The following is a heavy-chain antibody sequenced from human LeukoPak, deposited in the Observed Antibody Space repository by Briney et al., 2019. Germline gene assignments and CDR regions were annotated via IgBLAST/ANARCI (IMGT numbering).Heavy chain of an antibody. CDR2: IIPIFGTA. CDR3: AGPPPRRGYSYGYDAFDI. V-gene: IGHV1-69*06. CDR1: GGTFSSYA. J-gene: IGHJ3*02. Sequence: ASVTVSCKASGGTFSSYAISWVRQAPGQGLEWMGGIIPIFGTANYAQKFQGRVTITADKSTSTAYMELSSLRSEDTAVYYCAGPPPRRGYSYGYDAFDIWGQGTMVTVSS. D-gene: IGHD5-18*01.